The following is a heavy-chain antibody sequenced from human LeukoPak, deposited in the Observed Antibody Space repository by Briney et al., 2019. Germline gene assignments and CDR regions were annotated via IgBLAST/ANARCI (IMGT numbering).Heavy chain of an antibody. CDR3: AKDPLAAAGKAGDY. D-gene: IGHD6-13*01. J-gene: IGHJ4*02. V-gene: IGHV3-23*01. CDR1: GFTFSSYA. Sequence: GGSLRLSCAASGFTFSSYAMSWVRQAPGKGLEWVSAISGSGGSTYYADSVKGRFTISRDNSRNTLYLQMNSLRAEDTAVYYCAKDPLAAAGKAGDYWGQGTLVTVSS. CDR2: ISGSGGST.